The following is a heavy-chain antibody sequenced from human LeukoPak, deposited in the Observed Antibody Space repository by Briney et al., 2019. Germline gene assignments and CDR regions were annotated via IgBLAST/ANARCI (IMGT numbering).Heavy chain of an antibody. V-gene: IGHV4-59*12. D-gene: IGHD2/OR15-2a*01. CDR1: GGSISGYY. CDR3: ARAHSIASYYYGVDV. Sequence: SETLSLTCTVSGGSISGYYWSWIRQPPGKGLEWIGHIYYSGSTNYNPSLKSRVTISVDTSKNQFSLKLSSVTAADTAVYYCARAHSIASYYYGVDVWGQGTTVTVSS. CDR2: IYYSGST. J-gene: IGHJ6*02.